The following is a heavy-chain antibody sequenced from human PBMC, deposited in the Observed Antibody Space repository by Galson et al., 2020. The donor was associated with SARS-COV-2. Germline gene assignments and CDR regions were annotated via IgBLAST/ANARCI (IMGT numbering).Heavy chain of an antibody. CDR2: IPYYGSDK. CDR3: AKDLEYSSGWYFDY. CDR1: GFTFSGYG. J-gene: IGHJ4*02. V-gene: IGHV3-30*02. Sequence: GESLKFSCAASGFTFSGYGMHWVRQAPGKGLEWVAFIPYYGSDKYYANSVKGRFTISRDNSKNTLHLQMTSLRADDTAVYYCAKDLEYSSGWYFDYWGQGTLVTVSS. D-gene: IGHD6-19*01.